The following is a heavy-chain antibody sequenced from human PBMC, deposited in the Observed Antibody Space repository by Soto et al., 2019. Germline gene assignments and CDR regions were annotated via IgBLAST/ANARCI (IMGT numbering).Heavy chain of an antibody. D-gene: IGHD2-2*01. CDR2: IYYSGST. CDR1: GGSISSGGYY. J-gene: IGHJ6*02. CDR3: ARERRCSSTSCYEGLYGMDV. V-gene: IGHV4-31*03. Sequence: SETLSLTCTVSGGSISSGGYYWSWIRQHPGKGLEWIGYIYYSGSTYYNPSLKSRVTISVDTSKNQFSLKLSSVTAADTAVYYCARERRCSSTSCYEGLYGMDVWGQGTTVTVSS.